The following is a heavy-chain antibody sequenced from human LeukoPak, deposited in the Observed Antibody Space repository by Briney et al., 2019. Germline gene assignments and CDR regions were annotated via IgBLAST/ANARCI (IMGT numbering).Heavy chain of an antibody. Sequence: PGGSLRLSCAASGFTFDDYAMHWVRQAPGKGLEWVSGISWNSGSIGYADSVKGRFTISRDNAKNSLYLQMNSLRAEDTALYYCATVDSSSWYEGYFQHWGQGTLVTVSS. D-gene: IGHD6-13*01. CDR1: GFTFDDYA. V-gene: IGHV3-9*01. J-gene: IGHJ1*01. CDR3: ATVDSSSWYEGYFQH. CDR2: ISWNSGSI.